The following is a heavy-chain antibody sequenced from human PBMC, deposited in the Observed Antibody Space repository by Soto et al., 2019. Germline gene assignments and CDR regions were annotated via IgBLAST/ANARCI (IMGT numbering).Heavy chain of an antibody. J-gene: IGHJ6*02. Sequence: QPGGSLRLSCTASGFTFSTYGMHWVRQAPGKGLEWVTVIWYDGSNKYYADSVKGRFTISRDNSKNTLYLQMNSLRADDTAVYYCARGGGSGSSFVGYYYYTLDVWGQGTTVTV. CDR3: ARGGGSGSSFVGYYYYTLDV. CDR2: IWYDGSNK. V-gene: IGHV3-33*01. CDR1: GFTFSTYG. D-gene: IGHD1-26*01.